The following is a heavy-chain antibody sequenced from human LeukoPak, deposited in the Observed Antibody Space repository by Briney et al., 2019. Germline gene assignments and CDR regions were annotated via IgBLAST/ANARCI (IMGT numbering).Heavy chain of an antibody. CDR3: ARANYCFDY. J-gene: IGHJ4*02. CDR2: IKQDGRDK. V-gene: IGHV3-7*01. D-gene: IGHD5-24*01. Sequence: RPGGSLRLSCASSGFTFRNYGMHGGRQAPGKGLEGGAYIKQDGRDKYYVDSVKGRVTISKDNAKNSLYLQMNSLRDEDPAVYYCARANYCFDYWGQGTLVPVSS. CDR1: GFTFRNYG.